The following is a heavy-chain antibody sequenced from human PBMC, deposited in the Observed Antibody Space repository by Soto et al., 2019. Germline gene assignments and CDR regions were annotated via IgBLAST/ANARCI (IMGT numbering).Heavy chain of an antibody. V-gene: IGHV3-30*18. D-gene: IGHD6-19*01. J-gene: IGHJ4*01. Sequence: GSLRLSCTASGFTCNTYGMHWVRQAPGKGLEWVTLVSRDGSQTYYADSVKGRFTISRDNSKRSLYLQMNSLRPDDTAVYYCAKAIAVAGTGHFDHWGHGTLVTVSS. CDR1: GFTCNTYG. CDR2: VSRDGSQT. CDR3: AKAIAVAGTGHFDH.